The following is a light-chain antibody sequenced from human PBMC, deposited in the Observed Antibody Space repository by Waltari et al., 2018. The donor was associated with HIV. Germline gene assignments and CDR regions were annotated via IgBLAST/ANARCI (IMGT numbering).Light chain of an antibody. Sequence: IQMTQSPSSLSASVGTGITITCRASPGLRNDLGWDQQKPGKAPKRLIYAASSLQSGVTSRVSGSGAGTEFNRTISRLQPEEFATDDSLQHNSDLFGQGTKVEIK. J-gene: IGKJ2*01. V-gene: IGKV1-17*01. CDR1: PGLRND. CDR3: LQHNSDL. CDR2: AAS.